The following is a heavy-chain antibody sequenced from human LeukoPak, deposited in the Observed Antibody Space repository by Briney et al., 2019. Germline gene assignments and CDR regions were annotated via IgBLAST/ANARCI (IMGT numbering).Heavy chain of an antibody. CDR1: GFTFSSFA. CDR2: IAYDGSNK. CDR3: ASVLDY. J-gene: IGHJ4*02. Sequence: GGSLRLSCAASGFTFSSFAMHWVRQAPGKGLEWVAVIAYDGSNKYYEDSVRGRFTISRDNSKNTVYLQMNNLKTEDTAVYYCASVLDYWGQGILVTVSS. V-gene: IGHV3-30*04.